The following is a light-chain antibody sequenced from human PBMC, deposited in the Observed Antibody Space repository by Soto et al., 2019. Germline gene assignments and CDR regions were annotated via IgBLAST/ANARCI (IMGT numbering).Light chain of an antibody. CDR2: DVS. V-gene: IGLV2-14*01. Sequence: QSALTQPASVSGSPGQSVTISCTGTSSDVGGYNYVSWYQQHPGKAPKLMIYDVSNRPSVVSNRFSGSKSGNTASLTISGLQAEDEADYYRSSYTSSSAYVFGTGTKVTVL. CDR1: SSDVGGYNY. J-gene: IGLJ1*01. CDR3: SSYTSSSAYV.